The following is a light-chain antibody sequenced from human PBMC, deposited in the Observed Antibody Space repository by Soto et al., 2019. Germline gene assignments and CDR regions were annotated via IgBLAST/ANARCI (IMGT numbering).Light chain of an antibody. CDR1: QSINNY. Sequence: EIVLTQSPATLSLSPGETATLSCRASQSINNYLAWYQQKPGQAPRLLIYEATKRATDIPARFNGSGSGTDFTLTISSLEPEDFVVYYCQQRRSWPLTFGEGTKVEIK. V-gene: IGKV3-11*01. CDR3: QQRRSWPLT. CDR2: EAT. J-gene: IGKJ4*01.